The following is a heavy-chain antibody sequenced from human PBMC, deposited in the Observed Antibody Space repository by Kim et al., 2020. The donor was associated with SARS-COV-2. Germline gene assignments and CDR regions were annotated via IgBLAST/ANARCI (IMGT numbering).Heavy chain of an antibody. D-gene: IGHD3-10*01. V-gene: IGHV3-30*18. CDR1: GFTFSSYG. CDR2: ISYDGSNK. J-gene: IGHJ6*02. Sequence: GGSLRLSCAASGFTFSSYGMHWVRQAPGKGLEWVAVISYDGSNKYYADSVKGRFTISRDNSKNTLYLQMNSLRAEDTAVYYCAKDLHLWFGDLHYYYGMDVWGQGTTVTVSS. CDR3: AKDLHLWFGDLHYYYGMDV.